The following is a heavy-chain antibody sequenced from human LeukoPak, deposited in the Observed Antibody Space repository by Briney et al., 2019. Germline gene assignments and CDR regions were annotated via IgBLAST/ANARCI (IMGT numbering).Heavy chain of an antibody. CDR1: GFTFRSYA. CDR2: TSYDGDNK. V-gene: IGHV3-30*01. CDR3: ARVAGYSGYDTGYYYYMDV. D-gene: IGHD5-12*01. Sequence: GGSLRLSCAASGFTFRSYAMRWVRQAPGKGLEWVAVTSYDGDNKYYADSVKGRFTISRDNSKNTLYLQMNSLRAEDTAVYYCARVAGYSGYDTGYYYYMDVWGKGTTVTVSS. J-gene: IGHJ6*03.